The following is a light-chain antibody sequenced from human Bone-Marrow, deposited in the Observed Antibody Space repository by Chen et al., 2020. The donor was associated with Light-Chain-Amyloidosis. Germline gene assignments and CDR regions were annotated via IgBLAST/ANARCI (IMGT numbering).Light chain of an antibody. CDR3: QQCYGSPLT. V-gene: IGKV4-1*01. Sequence: DIAMSQSPDSLAVSLGERATINCKSSQSLLSKNKNYLVWYQQKPGQPPKLLISWSSTRESGVPDRFSGSEYGTDFTLTISSLQAEDVAVYYCQQCYGSPLTFGGGTKVEIK. CDR2: WSS. J-gene: IGKJ4*01. CDR1: QSLLSKNKNY.